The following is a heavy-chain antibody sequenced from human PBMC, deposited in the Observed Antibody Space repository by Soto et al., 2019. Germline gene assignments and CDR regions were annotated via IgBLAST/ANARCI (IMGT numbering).Heavy chain of an antibody. CDR2: ISSSSSTI. CDR1: GFTFSSYS. CDR3: AKDIVLAAIFLSAYYFDY. Sequence: GGSLRLSCAASGFTFSSYSMNWVRQAPGKGLEWVSYISSSSSTIYYADSVKGRFTISRDNAKNTLYLQMSSLRAEDTAVYYCAKDIVLAAIFLSAYYFDYWGQGTLVTVSS. J-gene: IGHJ4*02. D-gene: IGHD2-15*01. V-gene: IGHV3-48*01.